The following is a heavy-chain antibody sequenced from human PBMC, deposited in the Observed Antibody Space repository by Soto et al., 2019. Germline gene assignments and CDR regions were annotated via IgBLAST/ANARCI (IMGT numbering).Heavy chain of an antibody. CDR1: GFTFSSYW. V-gene: IGHV3-7*03. CDR2: IKQDGSEK. CDR3: ARVVMINDILTGFPSALETQTPNGMDV. D-gene: IGHD3-9*01. J-gene: IGHJ6*02. Sequence: GGSLRLSCAASGFTFSSYWMSWVRQAPGKGLEWVANIKQDGSEKYYVDSVKGRFTISRDNAKNSLYLQMNSLRAEDTAVYYCARVVMINDILTGFPSALETQTPNGMDVWGQGTTVTVSS.